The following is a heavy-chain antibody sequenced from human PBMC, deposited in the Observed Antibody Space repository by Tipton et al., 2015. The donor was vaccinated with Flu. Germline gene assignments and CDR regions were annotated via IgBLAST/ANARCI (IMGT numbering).Heavy chain of an antibody. J-gene: IGHJ6*02. V-gene: IGHV3-53*04. CDR2: IYSGGST. CDR3: ARLERGPYYYCGRDG. D-gene: IGHD1-1*01. Sequence: SLRLSCAASGFTVSSNYMSWVRQAPGKGLEWVSVIYSGGSTYYADSVKGRFTISRHNSKNTLYLQMNSLRAEDTAVYYCARLERGPYYYCGRDGGGQGTTVTVSS. CDR1: GFTVSSNY.